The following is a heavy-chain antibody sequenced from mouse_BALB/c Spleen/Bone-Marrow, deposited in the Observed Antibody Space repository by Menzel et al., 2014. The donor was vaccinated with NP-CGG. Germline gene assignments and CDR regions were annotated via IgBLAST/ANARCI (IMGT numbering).Heavy chain of an antibody. CDR3: ARNYYGYYYALDY. CDR2: IYPGNGDT. J-gene: IGHJ4*01. CDR1: GYTFTSYN. Sequence: QVQLQQPGAELVKPGASVKMSCKASGYTFTSYNMHWVKQTPGQGLEWIVAIYPGNGDTSYNQKFKGKATLTADKSSSTAYMLLSSLTSEDSAVYYCARNYYGYYYALDYWGQGTSVTVSS. V-gene: IGHV1-12*01. D-gene: IGHD1-1*01.